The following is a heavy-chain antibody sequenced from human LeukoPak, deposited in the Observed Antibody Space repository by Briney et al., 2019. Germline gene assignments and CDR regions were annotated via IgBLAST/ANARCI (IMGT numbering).Heavy chain of an antibody. CDR3: ARHFRGTVTDKGWFDP. CDR2: IYYSGST. V-gene: IGHV4-34*01. D-gene: IGHD4-17*01. Sequence: KPSETLSLTCAVYGGSFSGYYWSWIRQPPGKGLEWIGSIYYSGSTYYNPSLKSRVTISVGTSKNQFSLKLSSVTAADTAVYYCARHFRGTVTDKGWFDPWGQGTLVTVSS. J-gene: IGHJ5*02. CDR1: GGSFSGYY.